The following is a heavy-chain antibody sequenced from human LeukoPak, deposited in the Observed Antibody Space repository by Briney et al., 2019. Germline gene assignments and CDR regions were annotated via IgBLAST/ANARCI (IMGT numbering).Heavy chain of an antibody. J-gene: IGHJ4*02. D-gene: IGHD2-15*01. Sequence: GGSLRLSCAASGFTFSTYGMHWVRQAPGKGLEGVTFIRYDGTNKNYADSVKGRFTISRDNSKNTLYLEMNSLGVEDSAIYYCATDANLDSVGDYWGQGSLVTVSS. CDR2: IRYDGTNK. V-gene: IGHV3-30*02. CDR3: ATDANLDSVGDY. CDR1: GFTFSTYG.